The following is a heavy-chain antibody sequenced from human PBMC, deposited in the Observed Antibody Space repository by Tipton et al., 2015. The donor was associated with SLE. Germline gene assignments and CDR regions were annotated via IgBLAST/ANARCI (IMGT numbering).Heavy chain of an antibody. CDR1: GFTFSSYG. J-gene: IGHJ3*02. CDR2: ISGSGGST. V-gene: IGHV3-23*01. CDR3: AKERGYSSSYDAFDI. Sequence: GSLRLSCAASGFTFSSYGMHWVRQAPGKGLEWVSAISGSGGSTYYADSVKGRFTISRDNSKNTLYPQMNSLRAEDTAVYDCAKERGYSSSYDAFDIWGQGTMVTVSS. D-gene: IGHD6-6*01.